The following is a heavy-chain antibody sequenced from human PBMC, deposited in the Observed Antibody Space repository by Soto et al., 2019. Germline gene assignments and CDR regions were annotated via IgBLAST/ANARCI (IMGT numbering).Heavy chain of an antibody. CDR3: ASADSSGYSG. V-gene: IGHV4-30-4*01. CDR1: GGSISSGDYY. Sequence: QTLSLTCTVSGGSISSGDYYWSWIRQPPGKGLEWTGYIYYSGSTYYNPSLKSRVTISVDTSKNQFSLKLSSVTAADTAAYYFASADSSGYSGWGQGTLVTVSS. CDR2: IYYSGST. D-gene: IGHD3-22*01. J-gene: IGHJ4*02.